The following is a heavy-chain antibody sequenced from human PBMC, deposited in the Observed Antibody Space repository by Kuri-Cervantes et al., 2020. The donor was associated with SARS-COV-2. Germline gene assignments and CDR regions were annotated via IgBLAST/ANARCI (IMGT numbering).Heavy chain of an antibody. J-gene: IGHJ4*02. D-gene: IGHD3-9*01. V-gene: IGHV3-30*02. CDR1: GFTFSSYG. CDR2: IRYDGSNK. CDR3: SRGNDILTGYYNVANY. Sequence: GESLKISCAASGFTFSSYGMHWVRQAPGKGLEWVAFIRYDGSNKYYADSVKGRFTISRDNSKNTLYLQMNSLRAEDTAVYYCSRGNDILTGYYNVANYWGQGTLVTVSS.